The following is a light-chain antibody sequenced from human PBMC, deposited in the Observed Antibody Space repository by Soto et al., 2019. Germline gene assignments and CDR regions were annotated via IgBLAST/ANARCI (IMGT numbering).Light chain of an antibody. J-gene: IGLJ3*02. CDR3: ETWDSNTRV. CDR2: LEGSGSD. Sequence: QSVLTQSSSASASLGSSVKLTCTLSSGHSSYIIAWHQQQPGKAPRYLMKLEGSGSDNKGSGVPDRFSGSSSGADRYLTISNFQFEDEADYYCETWDSNTRVFGGGTKLTVL. V-gene: IGLV4-60*02. CDR1: SGHSSYI.